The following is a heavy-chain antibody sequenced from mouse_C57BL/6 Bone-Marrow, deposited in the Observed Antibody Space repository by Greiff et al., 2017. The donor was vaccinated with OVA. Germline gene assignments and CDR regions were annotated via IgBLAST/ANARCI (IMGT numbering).Heavy chain of an antibody. J-gene: IGHJ3*01. V-gene: IGHV14-4*01. CDR1: GFNITDDY. CDR3: TPRGPWFAY. CDR2: IDPENGDT. Sequence: VQLQQSGAELVRPGASVKLSCTASGFNITDDYMHWVKQRPEQGLEWIGWIDPENGDTEYASKFQGKATITADTSSNTAYLQLSSLTSEDTAVYYCTPRGPWFAYWGQGTLVTVSA.